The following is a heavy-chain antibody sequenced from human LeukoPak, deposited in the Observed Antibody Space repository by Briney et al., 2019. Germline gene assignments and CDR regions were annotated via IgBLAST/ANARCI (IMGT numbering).Heavy chain of an antibody. J-gene: IGHJ1*01. Sequence: PSETLSLTCAVYGGSFSGYYWSWIRQPPGKGLEWIGEINHSGSTNYNPSLKSRVTISVDTSKNQFSLKLSFVTAADTAVYYCARALTTPTHWGQGTLVTVSS. CDR1: GGSFSGYY. V-gene: IGHV4-34*01. CDR2: INHSGST. CDR3: ARALTTPTH. D-gene: IGHD4-17*01.